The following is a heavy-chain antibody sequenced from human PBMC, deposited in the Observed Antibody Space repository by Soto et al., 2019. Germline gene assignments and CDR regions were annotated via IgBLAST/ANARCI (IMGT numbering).Heavy chain of an antibody. J-gene: IGHJ4*02. Sequence: GASVKVSCKASGYTFTSYAMHWVRQAPGQRLEWMGWINAGNGNTKYSQKFQVRVTITKDTSATTAYMELGSLKTEDTAVYYCARDVKYCISTNCYAPDYWGQGTLVTVSS. CDR1: GYTFTSYA. V-gene: IGHV1-3*01. CDR2: INAGNGNT. CDR3: ARDVKYCISTNCYAPDY. D-gene: IGHD2-2*01.